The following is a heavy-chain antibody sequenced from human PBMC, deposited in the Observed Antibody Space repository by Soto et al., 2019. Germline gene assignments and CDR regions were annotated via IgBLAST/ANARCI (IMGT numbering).Heavy chain of an antibody. Sequence: SETLSLTCTVSGGSISSYYWSWIRQPPGKGLEWIGYIYYSGSTNYNPSLKSRVTISVDTSKNQFSLKLSSVTAADTAVYYCARGPGPLYGSGSYYVDYWGQGTLVTVSS. CDR2: IYYSGST. V-gene: IGHV4-59*01. CDR3: ARGPGPLYGSGSYYVDY. CDR1: GGSISSYY. D-gene: IGHD3-10*01. J-gene: IGHJ4*02.